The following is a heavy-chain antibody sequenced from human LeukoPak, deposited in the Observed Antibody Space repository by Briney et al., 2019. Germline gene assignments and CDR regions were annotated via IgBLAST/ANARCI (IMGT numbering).Heavy chain of an antibody. Sequence: ASVKVSCKASGYTFTGYYMHWVRQAPGQGLEWMGWINPNSGGTNYAQKFQGRVTMTRDTSISTAYMELSSLRSEDTAVYYCARGVIAAAGTYYFDYWGQGTLVTVSS. V-gene: IGHV1-2*02. CDR1: GYTFTGYY. CDR2: INPNSGGT. CDR3: ARGVIAAAGTYYFDY. D-gene: IGHD6-13*01. J-gene: IGHJ4*02.